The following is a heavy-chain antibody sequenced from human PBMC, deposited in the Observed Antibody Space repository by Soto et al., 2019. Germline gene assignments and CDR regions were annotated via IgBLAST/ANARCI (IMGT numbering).Heavy chain of an antibody. V-gene: IGHV3-15*07. CDR1: GFTFSNAW. D-gene: IGHD3-16*01. J-gene: IGHJ4*02. Sequence: GGSLRLSCAASGFTFSNAWMNWVRQAPGKGLEWVGRIKSKTDGGTTDYAAPVKGRFTISRDDSKNTLYLQMNSLKTEDTAVYYCTTDWRYDYVLYGPLIDYWGQGTLVTVSS. CDR2: IKSKTDGGTT. CDR3: TTDWRYDYVLYGPLIDY.